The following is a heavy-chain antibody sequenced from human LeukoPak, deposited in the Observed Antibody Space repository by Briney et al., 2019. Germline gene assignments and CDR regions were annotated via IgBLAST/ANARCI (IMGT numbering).Heavy chain of an antibody. J-gene: IGHJ6*02. D-gene: IGHD5-12*01. Sequence: PGGSLRLSCAASGFTFSSYAMNWVRQAPGKGLEWVAVISYDGSNKYYADSVKGRFTISRDNSKNTLYLQMNSLRAEDTAVYYCAKVLEWLTYYYYYGMDVWGQGTTVTVSS. CDR3: AKVLEWLTYYYYYGMDV. V-gene: IGHV3-30*18. CDR1: GFTFSSYA. CDR2: ISYDGSNK.